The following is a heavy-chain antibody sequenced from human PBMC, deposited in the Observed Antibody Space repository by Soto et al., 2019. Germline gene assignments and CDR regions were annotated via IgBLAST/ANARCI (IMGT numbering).Heavy chain of an antibody. Sequence: SETLSLTCTGSGASVRSGGYYWSWIRQPPGKGLEWIGYIHDSGSTHYNPSLKSRITISVDTSKNQFSLKLNSVISADTAVYYCARDRGHHDLSGYYKAPFDYWGLGILVTVSS. CDR3: ARDRGHHDLSGYYKAPFDY. CDR2: IHDSGST. CDR1: GASVRSGGYY. D-gene: IGHD3-3*01. V-gene: IGHV4-61*08. J-gene: IGHJ4*02.